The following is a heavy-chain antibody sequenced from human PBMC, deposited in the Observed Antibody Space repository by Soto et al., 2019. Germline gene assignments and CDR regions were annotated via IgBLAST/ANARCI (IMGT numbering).Heavy chain of an antibody. CDR1: GGSISSGDYY. J-gene: IGHJ5*02. CDR2: IYYSGST. V-gene: IGHV4-30-4*01. CDR3: ARHYNYYDLNWFDP. Sequence: PSETRSLTCTVSGGSISSGDYYWSWIRQPPGKGLEWIGYIYYSGSTYYNPSLKSRVTISVDTSKNQFSLKLSSVTATDTAVYYCARHYNYYDLNWFDPWGQGTLVTVSS. D-gene: IGHD3-22*01.